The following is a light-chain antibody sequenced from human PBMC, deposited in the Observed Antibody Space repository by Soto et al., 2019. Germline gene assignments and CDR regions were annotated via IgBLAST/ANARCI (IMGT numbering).Light chain of an antibody. CDR2: GAS. V-gene: IGKV3-20*01. CDR3: QQYGNSPWT. Sequence: EIVLTQSPGTLSLSPGERATLSCRASQNVYNNYLAWYQQKPGQAPRLLINGASSRATGIPDRFSGSGSGTDFTLTISRLEPEDFAVYYCQQYGNSPWTFGQGTKVEIK. CDR1: QNVYNNY. J-gene: IGKJ1*01.